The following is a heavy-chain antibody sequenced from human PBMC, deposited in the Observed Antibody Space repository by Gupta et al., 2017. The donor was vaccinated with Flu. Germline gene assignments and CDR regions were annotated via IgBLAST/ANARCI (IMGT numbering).Heavy chain of an antibody. V-gene: IGHV3-23*01. Sequence: RQAPGKGLEWVSAISGSGGSTYYADSVKGRFTISRDNSKNTLYLQMNSLRAEDTAVYYCAKDAWELLSPFDYWGQGTLVTVSS. CDR3: AKDAWELLSPFDY. CDR2: ISGSGGST. D-gene: IGHD1-26*01. J-gene: IGHJ4*02.